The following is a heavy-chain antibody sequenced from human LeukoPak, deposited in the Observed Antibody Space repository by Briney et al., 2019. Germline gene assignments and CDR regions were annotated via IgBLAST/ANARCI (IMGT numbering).Heavy chain of an antibody. J-gene: IGHJ4*02. CDR1: GFTFSSYS. CDR2: ISSSSSYI. V-gene: IGHV3-21*01. Sequence: GGSQRLSCAASGFTFSSYSMNWVRQAPGKGLEWVSSISSSSSYIYYADSVKGRFTISRDNAKNSLYLQMNSLRAEDTAVYYCARSATEDTAMVVDYWGQGTLVTVSS. D-gene: IGHD5-18*01. CDR3: ARSATEDTAMVVDY.